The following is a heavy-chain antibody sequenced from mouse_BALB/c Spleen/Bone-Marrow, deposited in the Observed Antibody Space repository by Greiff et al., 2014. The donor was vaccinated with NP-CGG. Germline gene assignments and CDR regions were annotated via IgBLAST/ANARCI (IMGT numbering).Heavy chain of an antibody. D-gene: IGHD1-1*01. CDR2: VWGGGIT. J-gene: IGHJ2*01. CDR3: AKHDTTVVVDY. V-gene: IGHV2-6-5*01. CDR1: GFSLTDYG. Sequence: QVQLQQSGPGLVAPSQSLSITCTVSGFSLTDYGVSWIRQPPGKGLEWLGVVWGGGITYYNSTLKSRLSITKDNSKSQVFLKMNSLQTDDTAMYYCAKHDTTVVVDYWGLGTTLTVSS.